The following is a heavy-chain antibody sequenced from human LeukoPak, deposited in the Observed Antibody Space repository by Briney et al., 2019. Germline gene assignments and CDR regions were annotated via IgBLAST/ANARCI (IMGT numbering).Heavy chain of an antibody. D-gene: IGHD2-15*01. CDR3: AKDLLDLVLVVTAQGDPFDI. CDR2: MSGNGVST. CDR1: GFTFSSYA. V-gene: IGHV3-23*01. J-gene: IGHJ3*02. Sequence: GGSLRLSCAASGFTFSSYAMSWVRQAPGKGLEWVSAMSGNGVSTYYGDSVKGRFTLSRDNSKNTLYLHMNSLRAEDTAVYYCAKDLLDLVLVVTAQGDPFDIWGQGTMVTASS.